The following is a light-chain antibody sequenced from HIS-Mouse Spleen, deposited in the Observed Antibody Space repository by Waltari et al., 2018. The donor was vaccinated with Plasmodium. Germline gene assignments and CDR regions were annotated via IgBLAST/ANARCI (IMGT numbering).Light chain of an antibody. Sequence: SYELTQPSSVSVSPGQTARITCSGDVLAKKYARWFQQKPGQAPVLVIYKGSERPSGLPERFSGFSSGTTVTLTISGAQVEDEADYYCYSAADNNRVFGGGTKLTVL. CDR2: KGS. V-gene: IGLV3-27*01. CDR3: YSAADNNRV. CDR1: VLAKKY. J-gene: IGLJ3*02.